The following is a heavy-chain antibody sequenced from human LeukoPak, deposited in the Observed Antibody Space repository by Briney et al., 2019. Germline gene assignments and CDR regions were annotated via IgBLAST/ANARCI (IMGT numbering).Heavy chain of an antibody. Sequence: GGSLRLSCAASGFTFSSYAMRWVRQAPGKGLEWVSAISGSGGSTYYADSVKGRFTISRDNSKNTLYLHMNSLRAEDTAVYYCAKDQVRGVNFDYWGQGTLVTVSS. CDR3: AKDQVRGVNFDY. J-gene: IGHJ4*02. V-gene: IGHV3-23*01. CDR1: GFTFSSYA. D-gene: IGHD3-10*01. CDR2: ISGSGGST.